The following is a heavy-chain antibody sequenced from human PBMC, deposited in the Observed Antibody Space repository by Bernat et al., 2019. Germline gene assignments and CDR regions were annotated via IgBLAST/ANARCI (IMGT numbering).Heavy chain of an antibody. CDR2: ISYDGSNK. D-gene: IGHD6-19*01. CDR3: AKDRQGHSSGWDLFDY. Sequence: QVQLVESGGGVVQPGRSLRLSCAASGFTFSSYGMHSVRQAPGKGLEWVAVISYDGSNKYYADSVKGRFTISRDNSKNTLYLQMNSLRAEDTAVYYCAKDRQGHSSGWDLFDYWGQGTLVTVSS. CDR1: GFTFSSYG. V-gene: IGHV3-30*18. J-gene: IGHJ4*02.